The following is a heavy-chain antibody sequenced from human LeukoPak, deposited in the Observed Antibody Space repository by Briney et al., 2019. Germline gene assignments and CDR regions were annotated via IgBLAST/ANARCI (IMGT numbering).Heavy chain of an antibody. CDR1: GTYL. CDR2: INSDGSWT. V-gene: IGHV3-74*01. CDR3: VTFYETN. J-gene: IGHJ4*02. D-gene: IGHD2/OR15-2a*01. Sequence: PGGSLRLSCAASGTYLMHWVRQAPGKGLVWVSHINSDGSWTGYADSVKGRFTISKDNAKNTVSLQMNNLRAEDTAVYYCVTFYETNWGRGTLVTVSS.